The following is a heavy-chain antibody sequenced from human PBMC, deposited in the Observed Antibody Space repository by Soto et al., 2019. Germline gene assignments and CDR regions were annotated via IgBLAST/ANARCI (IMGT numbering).Heavy chain of an antibody. J-gene: IGHJ4*02. CDR1: GFTLGRHW. D-gene: IGHD3-22*01. CDR2: IKQNGAET. CDR3: ARVPYDSTGYFNDY. V-gene: IGHV3-7*01. Sequence: EVQLVESGGALVQPGGTLRLSCAASGFTLGRHWMSWVRQAPGKGLEWVANIKQNGAETYYAHPVQGRFTISRDNIKSILYLQMSGLRGDDTAVYSCARVPYDSTGYFNDYWGQGTLVSVSS.